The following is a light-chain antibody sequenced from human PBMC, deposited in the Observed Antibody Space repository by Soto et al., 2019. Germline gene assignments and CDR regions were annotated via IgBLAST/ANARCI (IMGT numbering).Light chain of an antibody. CDR2: GAS. J-gene: IGKJ5*01. V-gene: IGKV3-20*01. CDR3: HPYGVSTLVT. CDR1: ESISSSH. Sequence: EIVLTQSPDTLSLSPGEGATLSCRASESISSSHLAWFQHKPGQAPRLLIYGASNRATGVPLRFSGSGSGTHFTLAISSPEPGDLAGYFCHPYGVSTLVTFGRGTRLDIK.